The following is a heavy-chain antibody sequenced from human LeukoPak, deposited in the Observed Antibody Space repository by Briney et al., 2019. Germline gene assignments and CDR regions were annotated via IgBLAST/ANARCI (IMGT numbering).Heavy chain of an antibody. CDR3: ARARSVVLTGWYDY. Sequence: GGSLRLSCAASGFNFDDYGMSWVRQAPGKGLEWVSGTNWNGGSTGYADSVKGRFTISRDNAKNSLYLQMNSLRAEDTALYYCARARSVVLTGWYDYWGQGTLVTVSS. CDR2: TNWNGGST. CDR1: GFNFDDYG. V-gene: IGHV3-20*04. D-gene: IGHD3-22*01. J-gene: IGHJ4*02.